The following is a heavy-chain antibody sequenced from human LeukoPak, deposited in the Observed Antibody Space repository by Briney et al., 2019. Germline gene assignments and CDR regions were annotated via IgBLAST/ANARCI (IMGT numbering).Heavy chain of an antibody. CDR2: ISPNSGNT. V-gene: IGHV1-2*02. CDR1: GYGFASLW. Sequence: ASVKVSCKASGYGFASLWVHWVRQAPGQGLEWVGYISPNSGNTDLAQKFQGRVTLTRDTSISTVYMEFNGLTSDDTAVYFCARDYPHQRFDIWGQGTLVTVSS. J-gene: IGHJ4*02. CDR3: ARDYPHQRFDI. D-gene: IGHD2-2*01.